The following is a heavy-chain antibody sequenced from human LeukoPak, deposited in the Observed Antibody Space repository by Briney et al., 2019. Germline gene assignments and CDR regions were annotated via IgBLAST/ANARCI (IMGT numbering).Heavy chain of an antibody. Sequence: PVASVTVSCKASGYTFTGYYMHWVRQAPGQGLEWMGWINPNSGGTNYAQKFQGRVTMTRDTSISTAYMELSRLRSDDTAVYFCARSMVDFWSGYFAAGPFDYWGQGTLVTVSS. CDR3: ARSMVDFWSGYFAAGPFDY. V-gene: IGHV1-2*02. D-gene: IGHD3-3*01. CDR1: GYTFTGYY. CDR2: INPNSGGT. J-gene: IGHJ4*02.